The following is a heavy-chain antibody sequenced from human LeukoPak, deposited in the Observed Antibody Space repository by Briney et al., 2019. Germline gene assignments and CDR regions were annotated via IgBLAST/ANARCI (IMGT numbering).Heavy chain of an antibody. Sequence: GASVKVSCKVSGYTLTELSMHWVRQAPGKGLEWMGGFDPEDGETIYAQKFQGRVTMTEDTSTDTAYMELRSLRSDDTAVYYCARVGKVARKQPHYYYYYMDVWGKGTTVTVSS. V-gene: IGHV1-24*01. CDR3: ARVGKVARKQPHYYYYYMDV. CDR2: FDPEDGET. CDR1: GYTLTELS. J-gene: IGHJ6*03. D-gene: IGHD2-15*01.